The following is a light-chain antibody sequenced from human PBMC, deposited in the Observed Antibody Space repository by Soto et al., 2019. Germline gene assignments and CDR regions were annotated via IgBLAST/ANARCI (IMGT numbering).Light chain of an antibody. CDR1: QSISSY. V-gene: IGKV1-39*01. CDR3: EGSSSRPHE. CDR2: AAS. Sequence: IHISQCPSCLFTAGEDRVKITCGASQSISSYLNWYQQKPGKAPKLLIYAASSLQSGVPSRVSGRGSGTDSTLTISRFQPEDFATYYCEGSSSRPHEFGGGTRLDIK. J-gene: IGKJ4*02.